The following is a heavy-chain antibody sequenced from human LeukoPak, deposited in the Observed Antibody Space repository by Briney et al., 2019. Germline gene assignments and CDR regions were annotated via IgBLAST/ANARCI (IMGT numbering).Heavy chain of an antibody. CDR1: GFTFSSYA. J-gene: IGHJ4*02. Sequence: PGGSLRLSCAASGFTFSSYAMSWVRQAPGKGLEWVSAISGSGGSTYYADSVKGRFTISRDNSKNTLYLQMNSLRAGDTAVYYCAKEGDSSGYLYYFDYWGQGTLVTVSS. V-gene: IGHV3-23*01. CDR2: ISGSGGST. CDR3: AKEGDSSGYLYYFDY. D-gene: IGHD3-22*01.